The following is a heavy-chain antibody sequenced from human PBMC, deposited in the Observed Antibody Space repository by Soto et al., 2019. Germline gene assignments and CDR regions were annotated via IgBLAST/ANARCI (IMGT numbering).Heavy chain of an antibody. CDR3: AKSLVFVDPAYMDV. CDR1: GGSFISYI. D-gene: IGHD2-21*01. Sequence: QVQLVQSGAEVRKPGSSVKVSCEASGGSFISYIFTWVRQAPGQGLEWMGRSIPIQGRADYALKFQDRVTITADRSTQTVYMELRSLRPEDTALYYCAKSLVFVDPAYMDVWGKGTTVTVSS. J-gene: IGHJ6*03. V-gene: IGHV1-69*02. CDR2: SIPIQGRA.